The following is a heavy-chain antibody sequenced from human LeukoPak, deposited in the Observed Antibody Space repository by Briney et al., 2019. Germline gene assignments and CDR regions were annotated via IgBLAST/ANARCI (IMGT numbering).Heavy chain of an antibody. V-gene: IGHV1-18*01. D-gene: IGHD3-10*01. J-gene: IGHJ6*02. CDR2: ISALNGNT. CDR3: ARKAVMVRGVINHNYGMDV. Sequence: ASVKVSCKASGYTFTSYGISWVRQAPGQGLEWTGWISALNGNTNLAQKVQGRVSMTTDTSTSTAYMELRSLRSDDSAVYYCARKAVMVRGVINHNYGMDVWGQGTTVTVSS. CDR1: GYTFTSYG.